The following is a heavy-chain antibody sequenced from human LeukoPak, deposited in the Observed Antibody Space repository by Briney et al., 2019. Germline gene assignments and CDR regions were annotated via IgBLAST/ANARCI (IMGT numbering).Heavy chain of an antibody. CDR1: GYTFTSYY. D-gene: IGHD6-13*01. CDR2: INPSGGSA. CDR3: ARSGSSSWPYYFDY. V-gene: IGHV1-46*01. J-gene: IGHJ4*02. Sequence: ASVKVSCKASGYTFTSYYIHWVRQAPGQGLEWMGIINPSGGSATYAQKFQGRVTMTRDTSTSTVYMELSSLTSEDTAMCYCARSGSSSWPYYFDYWGQGSLVTVSS.